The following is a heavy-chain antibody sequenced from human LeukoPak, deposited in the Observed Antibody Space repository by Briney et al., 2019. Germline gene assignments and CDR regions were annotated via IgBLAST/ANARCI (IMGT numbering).Heavy chain of an antibody. V-gene: IGHV4-4*07. CDR3: ARGLKRYDSSGYERDY. J-gene: IGHJ4*02. Sequence: PSETLSLTCTVSGGSISSYYWSWIRQPAGKGLEWIGRIYTSGSTNYNPSLKSRVTISVDTSKNQFSLKLSSVTAADTAVYYCARGLKRYDSSGYERDYWGQGTLVTVSS. CDR1: GGSISSYY. CDR2: IYTSGST. D-gene: IGHD3-22*01.